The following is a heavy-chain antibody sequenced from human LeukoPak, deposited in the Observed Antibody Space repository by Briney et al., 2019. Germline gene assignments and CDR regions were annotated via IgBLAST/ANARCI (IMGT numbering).Heavy chain of an antibody. CDR3: ARVRMQRYFDWLLLDY. Sequence: PSETLSLTCTVSGYSISSGYYWGWIRPPPGKGLEWIGRIYHSGSTDYNPSLKSRVTISVDTSKNQFSLKLTSVTAADTAVYYCARVRMQRYFDWLLLDYWGQGTLVTVSS. CDR2: IYHSGST. J-gene: IGHJ4*02. CDR1: GYSISSGYY. V-gene: IGHV4-38-2*02. D-gene: IGHD3-9*01.